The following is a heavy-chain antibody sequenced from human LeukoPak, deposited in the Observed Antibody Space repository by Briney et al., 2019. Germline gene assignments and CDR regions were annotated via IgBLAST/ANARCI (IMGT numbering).Heavy chain of an antibody. V-gene: IGHV3-7*03. CDR2: IKHDGGDK. Sequence: PGGSLRLSCAASGFTFSNYWMSLVRQAPGKGLEWVASIKHDGGDKHYVDSVKGRFTIARDSAKNSLNLQMNSLRAEDTAVYYCARGGNYDILTGYIFDYWGQGTLVTVSS. D-gene: IGHD3-9*01. J-gene: IGHJ4*02. CDR3: ARGGNYDILTGYIFDY. CDR1: GFTFSNYW.